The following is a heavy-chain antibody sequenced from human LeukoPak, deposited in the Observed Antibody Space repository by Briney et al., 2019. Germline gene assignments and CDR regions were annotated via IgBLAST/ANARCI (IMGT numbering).Heavy chain of an antibody. V-gene: IGHV3-49*04. CDR1: GFTFGDYA. J-gene: IGHJ4*02. D-gene: IGHD3-16*02. CDR3: TRDGVDDYVWGSYPLDY. CDR2: IRSKAYGGTT. Sequence: GGSLRLSCTASGFTFGDYAMSWVRQAPGKGLEWVGFIRSKAYGGTTEYAASVKGRFTISRDDSKNIAYLQMNSLKTEDTAVYYCTRDGVDDYVWGSYPLDYWGQGTLVTVSS.